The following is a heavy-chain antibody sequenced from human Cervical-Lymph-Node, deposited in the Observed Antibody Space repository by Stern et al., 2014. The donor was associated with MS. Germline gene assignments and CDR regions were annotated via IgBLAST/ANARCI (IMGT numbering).Heavy chain of an antibody. V-gene: IGHV1-69*01. CDR1: GGTFSSYA. D-gene: IGHD3-10*01. Sequence: QVQLVQSGAEVKKPGSSVRVSCKASGGTFSSYAISWVRQAPGQGLEWMGGIIPMFGTANYAKKFQGRVTITADDSTTTAYMEVSSLRSEDTAVYYCASSVGELTPEAVWGQGTTVTVFS. CDR3: ASSVGELTPEAV. J-gene: IGHJ6*02. CDR2: IIPMFGTA.